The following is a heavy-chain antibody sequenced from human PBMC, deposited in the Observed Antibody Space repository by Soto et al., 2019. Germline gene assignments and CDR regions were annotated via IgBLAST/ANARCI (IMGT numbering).Heavy chain of an antibody. V-gene: IGHV1-46*01. CDR1: GYTFTSYY. D-gene: IGHD2-2*01. CDR2: INPSGGST. CDR3: ASERYCSSTSCYGFPYYYYGMDV. J-gene: IGHJ6*02. Sequence: QVQLVQSGAEVKKPGASVTVSCKASGYTFTSYYMHWVRQAPGQGLEWMGIINPSGGSTSYAQKFQGSVIMTRDTSTSTVYMELSSLRSEDTAVYSCASERYCSSTSCYGFPYYYYGMDVWGQGTTVTVSS.